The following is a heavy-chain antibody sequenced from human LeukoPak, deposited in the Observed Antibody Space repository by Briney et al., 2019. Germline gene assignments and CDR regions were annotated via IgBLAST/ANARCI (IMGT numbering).Heavy chain of an antibody. V-gene: IGHV1-8*01. CDR2: MNPNSGNT. J-gene: IGHJ6*02. CDR1: GYTFTSYD. D-gene: IGHD6-19*01. CDR3: AREPQIAVAGTETYYYYGMDV. Sequence: ASVKVSCKASGYTFTSYDINWVRQATGQGLEWMGWMNPNSGNTGYAQKFQGRVTMTRNTSISTAYMELSSLRSDDTAVYYCAREPQIAVAGTETYYYYGMDVWGQGTTVTVSS.